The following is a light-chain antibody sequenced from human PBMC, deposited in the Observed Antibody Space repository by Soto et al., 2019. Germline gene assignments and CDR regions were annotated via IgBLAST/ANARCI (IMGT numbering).Light chain of an antibody. CDR3: QPYGSSPPLT. Sequence: EIVLTQSPGTLSLSPGERATLSCRASQSVSSRYLARYQQKAGQAPRLLIYGASSRATGIPARLSGSGSGTDFTLTISILEPEDFAVYYFQPYGSSPPLTFGGGTKVEIK. CDR2: GAS. J-gene: IGKJ4*01. CDR1: QSVSSRY. V-gene: IGKV3-20*01.